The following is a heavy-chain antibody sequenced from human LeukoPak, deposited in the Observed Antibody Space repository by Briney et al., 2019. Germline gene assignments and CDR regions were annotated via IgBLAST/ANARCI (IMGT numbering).Heavy chain of an antibody. CDR3: ARALYYYGSGSYRTYYFDY. CDR1: GGSFSGYY. J-gene: IGHJ4*02. D-gene: IGHD3-10*01. CDR2: INHSGST. V-gene: IGHV4-34*01. Sequence: SETLSLTCAVYGGSFSGYYWSWIRQPPGKGLEWIGEINHSGSTNYNPSLKSRVTISVDTSKNQFSLKLSSVTAADTAVYYCARALYYYGSGSYRTYYFDYRGQGTLVTVSS.